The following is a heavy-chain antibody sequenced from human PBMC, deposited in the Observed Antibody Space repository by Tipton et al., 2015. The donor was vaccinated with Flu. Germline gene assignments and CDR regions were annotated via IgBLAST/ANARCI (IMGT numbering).Heavy chain of an antibody. V-gene: IGHV3-21*05. J-gene: IGHJ4*02. Sequence: SLRLSCVASGFTFSGYGMNWVRQAPGKGLEWVAYIRYDETYIFYGDSVKGRFTISRDNAENSLFLQMNSLRAEDTAIYYCARADHYGSWRCFDYWGQGTLVTVSS. CDR3: ARADHYGSWRCFDY. D-gene: IGHD3-10*01. CDR2: IRYDETYI. CDR1: GFTFSGYG.